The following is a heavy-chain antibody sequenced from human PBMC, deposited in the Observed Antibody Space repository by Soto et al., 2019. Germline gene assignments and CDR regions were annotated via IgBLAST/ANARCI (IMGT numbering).Heavy chain of an antibody. CDR3: ARSYIVVVPAASARYGMDV. V-gene: IGHV1-69*13. CDR1: GGTFSSYA. D-gene: IGHD2-2*01. J-gene: IGHJ6*02. CDR2: IIPIFGTA. Sequence: SVKVSCKASGGTFSSYAISWVRQAPGQGLEWMGGIIPIFGTANYAQKFQGRVTITADESTSTAYMELSSLRSEDTAVYYCARSYIVVVPAASARYGMDVWGQGTTVTVSS.